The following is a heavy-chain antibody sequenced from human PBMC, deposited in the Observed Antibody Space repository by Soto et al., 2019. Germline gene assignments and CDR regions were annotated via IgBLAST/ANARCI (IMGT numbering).Heavy chain of an antibody. D-gene: IGHD1-26*01. CDR3: ASWNNGSYYFFDD. J-gene: IGHJ4*02. Sequence: SETLSLTCAVYGGSFSGYYWSWIRQPPGKGLEWIGEINHSGSTNYNPSLKSRVTISVDTSKNQFSLKLSSVTAADTAVYYCASWNNGSYYFFDDWGQGTLVTVSS. CDR2: INHSGST. V-gene: IGHV4-34*01. CDR1: GGSFSGYY.